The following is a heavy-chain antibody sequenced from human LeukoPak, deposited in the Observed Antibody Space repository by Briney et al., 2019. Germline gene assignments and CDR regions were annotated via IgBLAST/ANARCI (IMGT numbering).Heavy chain of an antibody. Sequence: GSSVKVSCKASGYTFTSYYMHWVRQAPGQGLEWMGIINPSGGSTSYAQKFQGRVTMTRDTSTSTVYMELSSLRSEDTAVYYCARVFSSSSWYLRHAFDIWGQGTMVTVSS. D-gene: IGHD6-13*01. V-gene: IGHV1-46*01. J-gene: IGHJ3*02. CDR3: ARVFSSSSWYLRHAFDI. CDR2: INPSGGST. CDR1: GYTFTSYY.